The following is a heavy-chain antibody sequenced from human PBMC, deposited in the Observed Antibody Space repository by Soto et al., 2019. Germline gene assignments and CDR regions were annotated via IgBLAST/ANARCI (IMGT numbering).Heavy chain of an antibody. CDR3: ARHPWAAVY. Sequence: GGSLRLSCAASGFTVSTKYMSWVRQAPGKGLEWVSVIYSGGSTFYADSVRGRFTISRDNSKNTVNLQMNSLRAEDTAVYYCARHPWAAVYWGQGTLVNVVS. CDR1: GFTVSTKY. V-gene: IGHV3-66*04. CDR2: IYSGGST. D-gene: IGHD3-16*01. J-gene: IGHJ4*02.